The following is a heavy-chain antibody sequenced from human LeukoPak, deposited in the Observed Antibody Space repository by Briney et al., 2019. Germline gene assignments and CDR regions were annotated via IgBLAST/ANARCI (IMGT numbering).Heavy chain of an antibody. J-gene: IGHJ4*02. D-gene: IGHD3-22*01. V-gene: IGHV3-48*04. CDR2: ISSSGSTI. CDR3: ARARTYYYDSSGYYYLDY. Sequence: PGGSLRLSCAASGFTFSSYSMNWVRQAPGKGLEWVSYISSSGSTIYYADSVKGRFTISRDNAKNSLYLQMNSLRAEDTAVYYCARARTYYYDSSGYYYLDYWGQGTLVTVSS. CDR1: GFTFSSYS.